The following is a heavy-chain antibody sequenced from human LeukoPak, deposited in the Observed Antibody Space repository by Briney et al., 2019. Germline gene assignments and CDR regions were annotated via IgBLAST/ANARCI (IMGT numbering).Heavy chain of an antibody. Sequence: GGSLRLSCAASGFTFSDYYMSWVRQAPGKGLEWVSGINWNGGNTNYADSVKGRFTISRDNAKRSLYLQMNSLRAEDTALYFCARGYTTMVEGYFYYYLDVWGKGTTVTVSS. CDR3: ARGYTTMVEGYFYYYLDV. CDR1: GFTFSDYY. D-gene: IGHD5-18*01. V-gene: IGHV3-20*04. J-gene: IGHJ6*03. CDR2: INWNGGNT.